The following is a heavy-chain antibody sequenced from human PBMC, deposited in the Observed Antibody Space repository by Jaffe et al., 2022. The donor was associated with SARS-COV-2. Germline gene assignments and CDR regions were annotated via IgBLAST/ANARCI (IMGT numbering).Heavy chain of an antibody. V-gene: IGHV3-23*01. CDR3: ARDSYSTTRGAFDI. Sequence: EVQLLESGGGLVQPGGSLRLSCAASGFTFSPFAMNWVRQAPGKGLEWVSGISVSGASTNYADSVRGRFTISRDNSKNTLSLQMSSLRAEDTALYYCARDSYSTTRGAFDIWGQGTMVTVSS. D-gene: IGHD4-17*01. J-gene: IGHJ3*02. CDR2: ISVSGAST. CDR1: GFTFSPFA.